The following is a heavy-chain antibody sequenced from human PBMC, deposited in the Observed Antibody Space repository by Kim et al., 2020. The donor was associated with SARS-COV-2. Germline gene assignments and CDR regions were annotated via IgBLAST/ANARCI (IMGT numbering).Heavy chain of an antibody. J-gene: IGHJ5*02. CDR1: GFTFSSYE. Sequence: GGSLRLSCAASGFTFSSYEMNWVCQAPGKGLEWVSYISSSGSTIYYADSVNGRFTISRDNAKNSLYLQMNSLRAEDTAVYYCARDDYVWGSYRYGSYNWFDPWGQGTLVTVSS. V-gene: IGHV3-48*03. CDR2: ISSSGSTI. D-gene: IGHD3-16*02. CDR3: ARDDYVWGSYRYGSYNWFDP.